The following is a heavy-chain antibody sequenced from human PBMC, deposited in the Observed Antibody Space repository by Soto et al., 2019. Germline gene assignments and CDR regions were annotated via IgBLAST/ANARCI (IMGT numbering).Heavy chain of an antibody. CDR2: ISGSGGST. J-gene: IGHJ6*02. D-gene: IGHD1-26*01. Sequence: GGSLRLSCAGSGFTFSSYAMSWVRQAPGKGLEWVSAISGSGGSTYYADSVKGRFTISRDNSKNTLYLQMNSLRAEDTAVYYCANGPYSGTKRSYYYGMDVWGQGTTVTVSS. CDR3: ANGPYSGTKRSYYYGMDV. CDR1: GFTFSSYA. V-gene: IGHV3-23*01.